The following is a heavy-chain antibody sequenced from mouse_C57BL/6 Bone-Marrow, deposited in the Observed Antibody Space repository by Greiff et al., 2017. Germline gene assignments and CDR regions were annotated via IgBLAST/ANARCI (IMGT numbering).Heavy chain of an antibody. V-gene: IGHV1-69*01. CDR1: GYTFTSYW. Sequence: QVQLQQPGAELVMPGASVKLSCKASGYTFTSYWMHWVKQRPGQGLEWIGEIDPSASYTNYNQKFKGKSTLTVDKSSSTAYMQLSSLTSEDAAVYYWARRGFITTVVATGENAMDYWGQGTSVTVSS. CDR3: ARRGFITTVVATGENAMDY. J-gene: IGHJ4*01. D-gene: IGHD1-1*01. CDR2: IDPSASYT.